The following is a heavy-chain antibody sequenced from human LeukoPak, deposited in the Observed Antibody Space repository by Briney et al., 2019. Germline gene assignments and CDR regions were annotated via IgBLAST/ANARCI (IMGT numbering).Heavy chain of an antibody. D-gene: IGHD3-3*01. CDR3: AKDHEWYDFWSGYFDY. J-gene: IGHJ4*02. CDR2: IRYDGSNK. CDR1: GFTFSSYG. Sequence: GGSLRLSCAASGFTFSSYGMHWVRQAPGKGLEWVTFIRYDGSNKYYADSVKGRFTISRDNSKNTLYLQMDSLRAEDTAVYYCAKDHEWYDFWSGYFDYWGQGTLVTVSS. V-gene: IGHV3-30*02.